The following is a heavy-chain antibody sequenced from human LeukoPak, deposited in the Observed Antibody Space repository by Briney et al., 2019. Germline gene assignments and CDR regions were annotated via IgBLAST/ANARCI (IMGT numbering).Heavy chain of an antibody. CDR3: AREGPMSSFWSGQGAFDI. J-gene: IGHJ3*02. CDR2: INHSGST. Sequence: SSETLSLTCAVYGGSFSGYYWSWIRQPPGKGLEWIGEINHSGSTNYNPSLKSRVTISVDTSKNQFSLKLSSVTAADTAVYYRAREGPMSSFWSGQGAFDIWGQGTMVTVSS. D-gene: IGHD3-3*01. CDR1: GGSFSGYY. V-gene: IGHV4-34*01.